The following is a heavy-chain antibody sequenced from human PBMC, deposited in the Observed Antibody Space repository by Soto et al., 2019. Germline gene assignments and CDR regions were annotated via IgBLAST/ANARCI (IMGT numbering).Heavy chain of an antibody. Sequence: SETLSLTCTVSGGSISSYYWSWIRQPPGKGLDWIGYIYYSGSTNYNPSLKSRVTISVDTSKNQFSLKLSSVTAADTAVYYCARAGRDGYRSEFDYWGQGTLVTVSS. V-gene: IGHV4-59*01. CDR2: IYYSGST. CDR1: GGSISSYY. D-gene: IGHD5-12*01. CDR3: ARAGRDGYRSEFDY. J-gene: IGHJ4*02.